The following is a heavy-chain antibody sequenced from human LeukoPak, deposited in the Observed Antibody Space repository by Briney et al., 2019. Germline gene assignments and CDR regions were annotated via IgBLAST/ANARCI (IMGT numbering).Heavy chain of an antibody. CDR2: INPSGGST. Sequence: ASVKVSCKASGYTFTSYYMHWVRQAPGQGLEWMGIINPSGGSTSYAQKFQGRVTMTRDMSTSTVYMEPSSLRSEDTAVYYCARVCSSTSCINYYYGMDVWGQGTTVTVSS. V-gene: IGHV1-46*01. D-gene: IGHD2-2*01. CDR1: GYTFTSYY. CDR3: ARVCSSTSCINYYYGMDV. J-gene: IGHJ6*02.